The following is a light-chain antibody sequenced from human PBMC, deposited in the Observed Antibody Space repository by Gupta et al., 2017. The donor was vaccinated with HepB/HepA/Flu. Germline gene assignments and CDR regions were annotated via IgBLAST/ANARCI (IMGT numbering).Light chain of an antibody. CDR3: CSYAGAYFWV. J-gene: IGLJ3*02. CDR1: SSDIGSYKY. Sequence: QSALTQPRSVSGTPGHSVTISSTGTSSDIGSYKYVSWYQQHPGKGPKLMIFDVTKRPSGVPDRFSGSKSGNTASLTISGLQGEDEADYYCCSYAGAYFWVFGGGTKLTVL. V-gene: IGLV2-11*01. CDR2: DVT.